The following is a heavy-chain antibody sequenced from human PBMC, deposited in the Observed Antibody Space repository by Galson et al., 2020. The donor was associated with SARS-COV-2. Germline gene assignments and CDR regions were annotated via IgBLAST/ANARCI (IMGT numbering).Heavy chain of an antibody. J-gene: IGHJ6*03. Sequence: SQTLSLTCAVYGGSFSGYSWTWIRQPPGKGLEWIGEINIGGNTNYSPSLRSRVTVSIDTSKHQFSLNLRSVTAADTALYYCARGHRGVVPSPVLGLGPYYSYYYMDVWDKGTTVTVSS. D-gene: IGHD3-10*01. V-gene: IGHV4-34*01. CDR2: INIGGNT. CDR1: GGSFSGYS. CDR3: ARGHRGVVPSPVLGLGPYYSYYYMDV.